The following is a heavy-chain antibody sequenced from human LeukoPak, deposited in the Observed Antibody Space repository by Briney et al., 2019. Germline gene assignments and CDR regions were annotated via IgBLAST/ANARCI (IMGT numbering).Heavy chain of an antibody. CDR3: ARLGFGSYDYVWGSYFDY. D-gene: IGHD3-16*01. CDR1: GGSISSSNW. V-gene: IGHV4-4*02. Sequence: PSETLSLTCAVSGGSISSSNWWSWVRQPPGKGLEWIGEIYHSGSTNYNPSLKSRVTISVDKSKNQFSLKLSSVTAADTAVYYCARLGFGSYDYVWGSYFDYWGQGTLVTVSS. J-gene: IGHJ4*02. CDR2: IYHSGST.